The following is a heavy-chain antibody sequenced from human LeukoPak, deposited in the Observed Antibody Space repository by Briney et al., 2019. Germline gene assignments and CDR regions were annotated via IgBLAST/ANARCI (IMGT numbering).Heavy chain of an antibody. Sequence: SETLSLTCIVSGGSISTYYWSWIRQPPGKGLEWIGYIYYSGSTNYNPSLKSRVTISVDTSKNQFSLKLSSVTAADTAVYYCARVDTVTRGDAFDIWGQGTMVTVSS. CDR3: ARVDTVTRGDAFDI. D-gene: IGHD4-17*01. V-gene: IGHV4-59*01. J-gene: IGHJ3*02. CDR1: GGSISTYY. CDR2: IYYSGST.